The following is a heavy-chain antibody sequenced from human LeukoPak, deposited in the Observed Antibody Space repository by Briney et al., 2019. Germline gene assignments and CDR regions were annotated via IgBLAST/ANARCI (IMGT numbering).Heavy chain of an antibody. Sequence: GGSLRLSCAASGFTFSGSALHWVRQASGKGLEWVGRIRSTANGYATAYAASVKGRFTISRDDSKNTAYLQMDSLKTEDTAVYYCMGNYNGSGSYADFDYWGQGTLVTVSS. CDR2: IRSTANGYAT. CDR3: MGNYNGSGSYADFDY. CDR1: GFTFSGSA. D-gene: IGHD3-10*01. J-gene: IGHJ4*02. V-gene: IGHV3-73*01.